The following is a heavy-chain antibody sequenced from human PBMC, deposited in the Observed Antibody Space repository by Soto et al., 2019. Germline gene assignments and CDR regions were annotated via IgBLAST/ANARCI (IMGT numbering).Heavy chain of an antibody. J-gene: IGHJ3*02. Sequence: ASVKVSCKASGYTFTSYYMNWVRQAPGQGLEWMGIINPSGGSTSYAQKFQGRVTMTRDTSTSTVYMELSSVRSEDTAVYYCARLEWELDDAFDIWGQGTMVTVS. CDR3: ARLEWELDDAFDI. V-gene: IGHV1-46*01. CDR1: GYTFTSYY. D-gene: IGHD1-26*01. CDR2: INPSGGST.